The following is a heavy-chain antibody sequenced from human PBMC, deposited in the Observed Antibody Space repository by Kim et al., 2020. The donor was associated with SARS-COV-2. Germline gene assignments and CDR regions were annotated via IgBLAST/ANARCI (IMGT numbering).Heavy chain of an antibody. J-gene: IGHJ4*02. CDR3: ARGGGCYNPSDF. Sequence: GGSLRLSCAASGFTFSSYDMNWVRQAPGKGLEWVSSISSSGGIIYYADSVKGRFTISRDNAKNSLYLQMNSLRAEDTAVYYCARGGGCYNPSDFWGQGTLVTVSS. D-gene: IGHD3-22*01. CDR1: GFTFSSYD. V-gene: IGHV3-48*03. CDR2: ISSSGGII.